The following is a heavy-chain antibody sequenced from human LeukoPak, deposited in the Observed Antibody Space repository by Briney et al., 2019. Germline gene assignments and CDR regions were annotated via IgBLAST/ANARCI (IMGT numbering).Heavy chain of an antibody. J-gene: IGHJ4*02. CDR1: GVSLSGYY. CDR3: ARTSSGWYIRTSDY. CDR2: INNSGST. V-gene: IGHV4-34*01. Sequence: SETLSLTCAVYGVSLSGYYWSWIRQPPGKGLEWIGEINNSGSTNYNPSLKSRVTISVDTSKNQFSLKLSSVTAADTAVYYCARTSSGWYIRTSDYWGQGTLVTVSS. D-gene: IGHD6-19*01.